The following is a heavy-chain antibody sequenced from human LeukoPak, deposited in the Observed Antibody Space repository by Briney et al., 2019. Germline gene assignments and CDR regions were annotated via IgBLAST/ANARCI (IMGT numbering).Heavy chain of an antibody. V-gene: IGHV3-30*04. D-gene: IGHD3-10*01. CDR1: GFTFSSYA. CDR3: GVGELSAGGY. CDR2: ISYDGSNK. J-gene: IGHJ4*02. Sequence: PGRSLRLSCAASGFTFSSYAMHWVRQAPGKGLEWVAVISYDGSNKYYADSVKGRFTISRDNSKNTLCLQMNSLRAEDTAVYYCGVGELSAGGYWGQGTLVTVSS.